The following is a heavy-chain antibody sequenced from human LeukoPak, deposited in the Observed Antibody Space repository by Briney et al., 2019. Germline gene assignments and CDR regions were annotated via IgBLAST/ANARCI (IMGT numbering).Heavy chain of an antibody. Sequence: PSGTLSLTCTVSGGSISSYYWSWIRQPPGKGLEWIGYIYYSGSTNYNPSLKSRVTISVDTSKNQFSLKLSSVTAADTAVYYCARDGRFGAFDIWGQGTMVTVSS. J-gene: IGHJ3*02. D-gene: IGHD3-16*01. V-gene: IGHV4-59*01. CDR1: GGSISSYY. CDR3: ARDGRFGAFDI. CDR2: IYYSGST.